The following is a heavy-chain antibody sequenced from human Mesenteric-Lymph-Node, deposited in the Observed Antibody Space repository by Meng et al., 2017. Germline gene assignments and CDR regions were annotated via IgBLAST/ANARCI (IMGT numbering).Heavy chain of an antibody. CDR2: ISDGGGST. V-gene: IGHV3-23*01. Sequence: GESPKISCAASGFTFSNYGMSWVRQTPGKGLEWVSSISDGGGSTYYADSVKGRFTISRDNSRNTLYLQMNSLRAEDTARYYCAKRSSDTTGYYHYYFDYWGQGTLVTVSS. CDR1: GFTFSNYG. D-gene: IGHD3-22*01. CDR3: AKRSSDTTGYYHYYFDY. J-gene: IGHJ4*02.